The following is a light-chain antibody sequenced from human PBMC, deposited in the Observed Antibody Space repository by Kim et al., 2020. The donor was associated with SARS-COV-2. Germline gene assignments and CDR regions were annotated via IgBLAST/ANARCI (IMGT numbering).Light chain of an antibody. CDR2: DAS. CDR1: QSISSW. J-gene: IGKJ1*01. Sequence: GDRVTITCRASQSISSWLAWYQQKPGKAPKLLNYDASSLESGVPSRFSGSGSGAEFTLTISSLQPDDFATYYCLQYNSYSTFGQGTKV. V-gene: IGKV1-5*01. CDR3: LQYNSYST.